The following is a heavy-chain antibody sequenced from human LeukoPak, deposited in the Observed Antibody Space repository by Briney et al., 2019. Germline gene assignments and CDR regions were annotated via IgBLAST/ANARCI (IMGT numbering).Heavy chain of an antibody. V-gene: IGHV4-31*03. CDR3: ARGKGRVYYYYGMDV. Sequence: PSQTLSLTCTVSGGSISSGGYYWSWIRQHPGKGLEWIGYIYYSGSTYYNPSLKSRVTISVDTSKNQFSLKLSSVTAADTAVYYCARGKGRVYYYYGMDVWGQGTTVTVSS. CDR2: IYYSGST. J-gene: IGHJ6*02. CDR1: GGSISSGGYY.